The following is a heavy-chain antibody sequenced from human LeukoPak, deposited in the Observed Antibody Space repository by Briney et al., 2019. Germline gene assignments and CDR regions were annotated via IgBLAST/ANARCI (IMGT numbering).Heavy chain of an antibody. CDR3: VRGDSHKSDWYNN. CDR2: MLYDGSTK. Sequence: GGSLRLSCAASGFRFSSYAMHWVRQAPGKGLEWVAVMLYDGSTKYYADSVKGRFTISRDDSKNTLYLQMNSLRAEDTAAYYCVRGDSHKSDWYNNWGQGTLVTVSS. CDR1: GFRFSSYA. J-gene: IGHJ4*02. V-gene: IGHV3-30-3*01. D-gene: IGHD6-19*01.